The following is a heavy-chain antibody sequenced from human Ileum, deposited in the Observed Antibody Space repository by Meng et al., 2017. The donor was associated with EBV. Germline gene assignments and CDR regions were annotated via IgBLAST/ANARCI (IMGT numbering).Heavy chain of an antibody. J-gene: IGHJ4*02. V-gene: IGHV1-18*01. D-gene: IGHD1-26*01. CDR1: GYTFSNYG. CDR3: ARAGNGGSYYFTY. Sequence: QIQVGQCVATGKKPGDSVKVSCKASGYTFSNYGISWLRQAPGQGLEWMGWISAYNGNTNYAQNLQGRVTMTTDTSTGTAYMEVRSLRSDDTAVYYCARAGNGGSYYFTYWGQGTLVTVSS. CDR2: ISAYNGNT.